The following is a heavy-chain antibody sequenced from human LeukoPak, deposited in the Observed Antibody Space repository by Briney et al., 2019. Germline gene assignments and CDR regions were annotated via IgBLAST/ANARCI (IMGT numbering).Heavy chain of an antibody. CDR2: IYTSGST. CDR3: ARDSTTGAFDI. V-gene: IGHV4-4*08. CDR1: GFTFSSYW. Sequence: GSLRLSCAASGFTFSSYWMSWVRQAPGKGLEWIGRIYTSGSTNYNPSLKSRVTISVDTSKNQFSLKLSSVTAADTAVYYCARDSTTGAFDIWGQGTMVTVSS. J-gene: IGHJ3*02. D-gene: IGHD1-14*01.